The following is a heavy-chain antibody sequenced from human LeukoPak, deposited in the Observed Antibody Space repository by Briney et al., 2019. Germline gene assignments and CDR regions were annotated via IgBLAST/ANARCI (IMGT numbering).Heavy chain of an antibody. Sequence: GGSLRLSCAASGFTFSSYEMNWVRQAPGKGLEWVSYISSSGSTIYYTDSVKGRFTISRDNSKNTLYLQMNSLRAEDTAVYYCAKGDVVVPAAARRYYFDYWGQGTLVTVSS. V-gene: IGHV3-48*03. CDR1: GFTFSSYE. CDR3: AKGDVVVPAAARRYYFDY. J-gene: IGHJ4*02. CDR2: ISSSGSTI. D-gene: IGHD2-2*01.